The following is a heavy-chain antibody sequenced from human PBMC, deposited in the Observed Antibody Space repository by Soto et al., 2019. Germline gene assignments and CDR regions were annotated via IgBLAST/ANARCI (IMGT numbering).Heavy chain of an antibody. CDR2: MKSESAGGST. V-gene: IGHV3-15*02. Sequence: EVQLVESGGALVEPGGSLRLSWVVSGLTFSNARMSWFRQAPGKGLEWVARMKSESAGGSTLYAGPVRGRFTISRDESNNTLYLQTNSLKTEDTGVYYCVTDEGSEIGYYYGMDVWGQGTTVTVSS. CDR1: GLTFSNAR. CDR3: VTDEGSEIGYYYGMDV. J-gene: IGHJ6*02. D-gene: IGHD3-22*01.